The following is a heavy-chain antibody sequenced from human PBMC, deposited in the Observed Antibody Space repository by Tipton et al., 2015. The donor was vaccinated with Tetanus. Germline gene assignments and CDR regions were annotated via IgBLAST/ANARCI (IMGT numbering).Heavy chain of an antibody. V-gene: IGHV4-59*02. D-gene: IGHD2-21*01. CDR3: ARLTGHSMDVVDYYYFGMDV. Sequence: TLSLTCTVSGDSVSGYYWSWIRQPPGKGLEWIGYIYYTGSTNYNPSLKSGVTISLDTSKNQFSLKLTSVSAADTAVYYCARLTGHSMDVVDYYYFGMDVWGQGIKVTVSS. CDR1: GDSVSGYY. CDR2: IYYTGST. J-gene: IGHJ6*02.